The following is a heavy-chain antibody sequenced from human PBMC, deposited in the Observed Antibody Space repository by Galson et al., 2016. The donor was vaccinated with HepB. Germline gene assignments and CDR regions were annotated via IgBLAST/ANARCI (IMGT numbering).Heavy chain of an antibody. CDR1: GGSISGYY. J-gene: IGHJ6*02. V-gene: IGHV4-34*01. CDR3: ARTPPGDYYYAMDV. CDR2: VTETGRT. Sequence: SETLSLTCAVYGGSISGYYWSWIRQPPGKGLEWIGEVTETGRTNDNPSPKSRVTVSLATSKDRFSLRLTSVTAADTAVYYCARTPPGDYYYAMDVWGEGTTVIV.